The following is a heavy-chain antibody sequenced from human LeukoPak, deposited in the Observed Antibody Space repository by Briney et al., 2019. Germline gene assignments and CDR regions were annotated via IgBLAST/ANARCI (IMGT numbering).Heavy chain of an antibody. D-gene: IGHD4-17*01. V-gene: IGHV3-23*01. CDR1: GFTFSSYA. CDR3: AKTLAGEALEYFQH. J-gene: IGHJ1*01. Sequence: PGGSLRLSCAASGFTFSSYAMSWVRQAPGKGLEWVSAISGGGGSTYYADSVKGRFTISRDNSKNTLYLQMNSLRAEDTAVYYRAKTLAGEALEYFQHWGQGTLVTVSS. CDR2: ISGGGGST.